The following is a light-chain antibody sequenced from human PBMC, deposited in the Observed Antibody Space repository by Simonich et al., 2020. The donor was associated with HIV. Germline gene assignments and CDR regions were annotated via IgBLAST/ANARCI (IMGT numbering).Light chain of an antibody. Sequence: DNVMTQSPDSLAVSLGERATINCKSSQSVLYSSNNKNYLAWYQQKPGQPPKLLIYWASTRESGVPDRFSGSGSGTDFTLTISSLQAEDVAVYYCQQYYSTPVLTFGGGTKVEIK. V-gene: IGKV4-1*01. CDR1: QSVLYSSNNKNY. CDR2: WAS. CDR3: QQYYSTPVLT. J-gene: IGKJ4*01.